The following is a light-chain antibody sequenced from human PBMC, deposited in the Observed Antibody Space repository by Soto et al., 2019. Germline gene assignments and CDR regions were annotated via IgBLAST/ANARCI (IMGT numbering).Light chain of an antibody. Sequence: EIVMTQSPATLSVSPGERATLSCRASQSVNSNLAWYQQKPGQAPSLLIYGASTRATGIPAKFSGSGSGTEFTLTISSLQSEDFAVYYCQQYNNWPRTVGQGTKVDSK. CDR3: QQYNNWPRT. CDR1: QSVNSN. J-gene: IGKJ1*01. CDR2: GAS. V-gene: IGKV3-15*01.